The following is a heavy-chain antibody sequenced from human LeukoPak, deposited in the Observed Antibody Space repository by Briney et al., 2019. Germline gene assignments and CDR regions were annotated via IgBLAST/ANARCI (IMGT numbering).Heavy chain of an antibody. CDR2: VSGSGDNT. CDR3: AKDLGAGGGSVFHY. CDR1: GFIFSSYA. Sequence: GGSLRLSCAPSGFIFSSYAMSWVRQAPGKALEWVSAVSGSGDNTYYADSVKGRFTISRDNSKNTLYLQMNSLRAEDTAIYYCAKDLGAGGGSVFHYWGQGTLVTVSS. J-gene: IGHJ4*02. V-gene: IGHV3-23*01. D-gene: IGHD3-10*01.